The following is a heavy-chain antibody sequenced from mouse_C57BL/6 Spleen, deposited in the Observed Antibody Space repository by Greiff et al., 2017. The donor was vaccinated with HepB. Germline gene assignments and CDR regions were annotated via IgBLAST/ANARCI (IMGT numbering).Heavy chain of an antibody. CDR2: IDPETGGT. CDR1: GYTFTDYE. D-gene: IGHD2-5*01. J-gene: IGHJ2*01. Sequence: VQLQQSGAELVRPGASVTLSCKASGYTFTDYEMHWVKQTPVHGLEWIGAIDPETGGTAYNQKFKGKAILTADKSSSTAYMELRSLTSEDSAVYYCTRWWSNYYFDYWGQGTTLTVSS. V-gene: IGHV1-15*01. CDR3: TRWWSNYYFDY.